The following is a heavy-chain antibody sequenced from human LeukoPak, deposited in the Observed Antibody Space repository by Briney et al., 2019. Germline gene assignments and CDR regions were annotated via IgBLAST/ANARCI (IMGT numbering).Heavy chain of an antibody. D-gene: IGHD6-13*01. V-gene: IGHV1-18*01. Sequence: ASVKVSCKASGYTFFSYGISWVRQAPGQGLEWMGWISAYNGDTNYAQKLQGRVTMTTDTSTSTAYMELRSLRSDDTAVYYCARDDSSWARFDYWGQGTLVTVSS. J-gene: IGHJ4*02. CDR1: GYTFFSYG. CDR3: ARDDSSWARFDY. CDR2: ISAYNGDT.